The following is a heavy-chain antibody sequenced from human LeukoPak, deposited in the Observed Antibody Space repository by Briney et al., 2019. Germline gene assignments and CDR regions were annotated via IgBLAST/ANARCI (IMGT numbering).Heavy chain of an antibody. D-gene: IGHD3-10*01. CDR1: GGSISSSSYY. CDR3: ARRRFGDWYFDL. V-gene: IGHV4-39*01. CDR2: IYYSGST. Sequence: SETLSLTCTVSGGSISSSSYYWGWIRQPPGKGLEWIGSIYYSGSTYYNPSLKSRVTISVDTSKNQFSLKLSSVTAADTAVYYCARRRFGDWYFDLWGRGTLVTVSS. J-gene: IGHJ2*01.